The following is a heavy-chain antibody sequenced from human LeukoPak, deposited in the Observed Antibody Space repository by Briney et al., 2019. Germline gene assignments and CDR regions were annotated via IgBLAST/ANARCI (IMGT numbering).Heavy chain of an antibody. CDR2: INHSGST. J-gene: IGHJ6*03. V-gene: IGHV4-34*01. D-gene: IGHD2-15*01. CDR3: ARGDRDSPTYYYDYYYMDV. CDR1: GGSFSGYY. Sequence: PSETLSLTCAVYGGSFSGYYWSWIRQPPGKGLEWIGEINHSGSTNYNPSPKSRVTISVDTSKNQFSLKLSSVTAADTAVYYCARGDRDSPTYYYDYYYMDVWGKGTTVTVSS.